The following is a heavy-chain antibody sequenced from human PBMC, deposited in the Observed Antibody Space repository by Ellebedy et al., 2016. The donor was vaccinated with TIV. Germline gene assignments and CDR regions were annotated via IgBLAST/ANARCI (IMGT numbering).Heavy chain of an antibody. J-gene: IGHJ4*02. CDR2: IKQDGSEK. CDR1: GFTFSSYW. CDR3: ASELCSGGSCYFALDY. D-gene: IGHD2-15*01. Sequence: GESLKISCAASGFTFSSYWMSWVRQAPGKGLEWVANIKQDGSEKYYVDSVKGRFTISRDNAKNSLYLKMNSLRAEDTAMYYCASELCSGGSCYFALDYWGQGTLVTVSS. V-gene: IGHV3-7*01.